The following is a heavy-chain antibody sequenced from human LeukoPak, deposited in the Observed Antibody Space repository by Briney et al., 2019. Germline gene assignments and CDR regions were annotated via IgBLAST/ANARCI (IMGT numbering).Heavy chain of an antibody. V-gene: IGHV3-7*01. J-gene: IGHJ4*02. D-gene: IGHD6-19*01. CDR3: ARRLRAVAGYYFDY. Sequence: PGGSLRLSCAASGFTFSNYWMNWVRQAPGKGLEWVADIKQDGSEKDYVDSVKGRFTISRDNAKNSLYLQMHSLRAEDTAVYYCARRLRAVAGYYFDYWGQGTLVTVSS. CDR1: GFTFSNYW. CDR2: IKQDGSEK.